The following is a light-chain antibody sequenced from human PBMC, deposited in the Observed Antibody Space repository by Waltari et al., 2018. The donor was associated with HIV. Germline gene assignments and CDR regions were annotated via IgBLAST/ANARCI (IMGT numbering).Light chain of an antibody. Sequence: EIVLTQSPATLPWSPGERATLSIAASQSVSSSYVAWYQQKPGLSPRLLIYDASRRATGIPDRFSGSGSGTDFTLTISRLEPEDFAVYYCQQDGSSLHSFGQGTKLEIK. CDR3: QQDGSSLHS. J-gene: IGKJ2*03. CDR1: QSVSSSY. CDR2: DAS. V-gene: IGKV3D-20*01.